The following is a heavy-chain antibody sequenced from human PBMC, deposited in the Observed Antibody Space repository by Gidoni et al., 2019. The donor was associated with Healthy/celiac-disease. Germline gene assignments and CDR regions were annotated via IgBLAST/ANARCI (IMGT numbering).Heavy chain of an antibody. CDR2: IWYDGSNK. D-gene: IGHD6-19*01. J-gene: IGHJ4*02. CDR3: ASSGYSSGGASY. CDR1: GVTFSSYG. V-gene: IGHV3-33*01. Sequence: QVQLVESGGGVVQPGSSLRLSCAASGVTFSSYGMHWVRQAPGKGLEWVAVIWYDGSNKYYADSVKGRFTISRDNSKNTLYLQMNSLRAEDTAVYYCASSGYSSGGASYWGQGTLVTVSS.